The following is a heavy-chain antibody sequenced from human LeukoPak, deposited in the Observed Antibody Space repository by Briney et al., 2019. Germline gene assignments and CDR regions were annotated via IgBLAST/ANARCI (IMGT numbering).Heavy chain of an antibody. J-gene: IGHJ3*02. V-gene: IGHV3-30*03. D-gene: IGHD3-22*01. CDR1: GFTFAGHS. Sequence: GGSLRLSYVASGFTFAGHSMHWVRQAPGKGLEWISVVSHDEKTIFYADSLKGRFTVSRDNSKNTVYLQMNSLRAEDTAVYYCAGYYYDSSGYYRDAFDIWGQGTMVTVSS. CDR3: AGYYYDSSGYYRDAFDI. CDR2: VSHDEKTI.